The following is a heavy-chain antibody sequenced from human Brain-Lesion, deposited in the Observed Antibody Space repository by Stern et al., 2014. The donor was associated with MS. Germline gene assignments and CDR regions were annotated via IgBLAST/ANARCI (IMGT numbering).Heavy chain of an antibody. V-gene: IGHV3-21*01. J-gene: IGHJ4*02. D-gene: IGHD6-13*01. CDR3: ATVSPYTSSWYPFFDN. CDR1: GFTFSDSS. Sequence: VQLGESGGGLVKPGGSLRISCAASGFTFSDSSMFWARQAPGKGLEWVFCISSNQSYINYPDPVQGRLTISTENPRNSLYLQMNSLRVEDTAVYYCATVSPYTSSWYPFFDNWGQGTRVTVSS. CDR2: ISSNQSYI.